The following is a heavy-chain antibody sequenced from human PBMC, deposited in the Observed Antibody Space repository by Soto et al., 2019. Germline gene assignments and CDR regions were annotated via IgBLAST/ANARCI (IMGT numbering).Heavy chain of an antibody. CDR2: INPSGGST. V-gene: IGHV1-46*01. CDR1: GYTFTSYY. D-gene: IGHD1-26*01. Sequence: QVQLVQSGAEVKKPGASVKVSCKASGYTFTSYYMHWVRQAPGQGLEWMGIINPSGGSTSYAQKFQGRVTMTRDTSTSTVYMEPSSLRSEDTAVYYCARAPRGSGSTNLNWFDPWGQGTLVTVSS. CDR3: ARAPRGSGSTNLNWFDP. J-gene: IGHJ5*02.